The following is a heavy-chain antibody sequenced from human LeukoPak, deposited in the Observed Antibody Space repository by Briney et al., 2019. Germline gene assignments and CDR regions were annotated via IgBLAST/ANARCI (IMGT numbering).Heavy chain of an antibody. J-gene: IGHJ4*02. CDR1: GGSFSGYY. D-gene: IGHD3-10*01. V-gene: IGHV4-34*01. CDR2: INHSGST. Sequence: SETLSLTCAVYGGSFSGYYWSWIRQPPGKGLEWIGEINHSGSTNYNASLKSRVTISVDRSKNQFSLKLSSVTAADTAVYYCARDRYYGSGGYYKFDFWGQGTLVTVSS. CDR3: ARDRYYGSGGYYKFDF.